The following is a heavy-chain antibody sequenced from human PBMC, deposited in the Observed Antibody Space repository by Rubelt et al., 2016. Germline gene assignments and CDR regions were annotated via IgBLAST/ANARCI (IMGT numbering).Heavy chain of an antibody. CDR2: MNPNSGNT. D-gene: IGHD3-3*01. CDR3: ARMVNDFWSGYHNWFDP. Sequence: QVQLVQSGAEVKKPGASVKVSCKASGYTFTSYDINWVRQATGQGLEWMGWMNPNSGNTGYAQKFQGRVTMTRNTSISTADMELSSLRSEDTAVDYCARMVNDFWSGYHNWFDPWGQGTLVTVSS. V-gene: IGHV1-8*01. J-gene: IGHJ5*02. CDR1: GYTFTSYD.